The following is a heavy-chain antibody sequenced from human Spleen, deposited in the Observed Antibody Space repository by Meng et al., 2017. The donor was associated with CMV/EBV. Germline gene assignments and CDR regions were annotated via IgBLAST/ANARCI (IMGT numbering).Heavy chain of an antibody. J-gene: IGHJ4*02. D-gene: IGHD3-9*01. CDR2: INHSGST. CDR1: SFSGYY. Sequence: SFSGYYWSWIRQPPGKGLEWIGEINHSGSTNYNPSLKSRVTISVDTSKNQFSLKLSSVTAADTAVYYCARLSRYYDILTGYRMYYFDYWGQGTLVTVSS. CDR3: ARLSRYYDILTGYRMYYFDY. V-gene: IGHV4-34*01.